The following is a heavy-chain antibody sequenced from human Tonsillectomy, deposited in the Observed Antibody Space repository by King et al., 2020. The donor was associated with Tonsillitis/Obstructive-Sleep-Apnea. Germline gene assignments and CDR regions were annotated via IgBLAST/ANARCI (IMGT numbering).Heavy chain of an antibody. V-gene: IGHV1-2*04. CDR3: ARQARYCSGTSCPTYYYMDV. CDR2: INPNSGGT. Sequence: QLVQSGAEVKKPGASVKVSCKASGYTFTGYYIHWVRQAPGQGLEWMGWINPNSGGTNFAQKFQGWVTMTRDTPISTAYMELSRLRSDDTAVYYFARQARYCSGTSCPTYYYMDVWGKGTTVTVSS. CDR1: GYTFTGYY. D-gene: IGHD2-2*01. J-gene: IGHJ6*03.